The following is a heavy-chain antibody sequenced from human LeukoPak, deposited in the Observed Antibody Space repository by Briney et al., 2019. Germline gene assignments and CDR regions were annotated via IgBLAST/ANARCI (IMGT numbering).Heavy chain of an antibody. Sequence: GASVKVSCKASGYTFTGYYMHWVRQAPGQGLEWMGWINPNSGGTNYAQKFQGRVTMTRDTSISTAYMELSRLRSDDTAVYYCARAQPTYSSTSIADRYNWFDPWGQGTLVTVSS. V-gene: IGHV1-2*02. D-gene: IGHD2-2*01. CDR2: INPNSGGT. CDR3: ARAQPTYSSTSIADRYNWFDP. CDR1: GYTFTGYY. J-gene: IGHJ5*02.